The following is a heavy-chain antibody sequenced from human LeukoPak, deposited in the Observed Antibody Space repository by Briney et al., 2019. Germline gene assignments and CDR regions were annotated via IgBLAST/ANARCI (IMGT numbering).Heavy chain of an antibody. J-gene: IGHJ4*02. CDR2: IYSGGST. D-gene: IGHD4-23*01. CDR3: ARDYGGNIRGYFDY. CDR1: GFTVSSTY. V-gene: IGHV3-66*01. Sequence: GGSLRLSCAASGFTVSSTYMSWVRQAPGKGLEWVSVIYSGGSTYYADSVKGRFTISRDNSKNTLYLQMNSLRVEDAAVYYCARDYGGNIRGYFDYWGQGTLVTVSS.